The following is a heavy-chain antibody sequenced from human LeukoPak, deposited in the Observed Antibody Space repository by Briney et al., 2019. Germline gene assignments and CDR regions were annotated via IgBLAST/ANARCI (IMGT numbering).Heavy chain of an antibody. J-gene: IGHJ4*02. CDR2: ISYDGNSE. V-gene: IGHV3-30*18. CDR3: AKDRQQWLVLQWLDY. D-gene: IGHD6-19*01. Sequence: GRSLRLSCATSGFLFRSYGMHWVRQAPGKGLEWVAVISYDGNSEYYADSVKGRFTISRDNSKNTLYLQMNSLRLEDTAVYYCAKDRQQWLVLQWLDYWGQGTLVTVSS. CDR1: GFLFRSYG.